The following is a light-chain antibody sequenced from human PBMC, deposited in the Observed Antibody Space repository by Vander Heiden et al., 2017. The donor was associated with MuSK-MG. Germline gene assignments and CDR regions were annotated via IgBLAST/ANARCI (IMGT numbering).Light chain of an antibody. Sequence: DIQMTQSPSSLSASVGDRVTITCRASQSISIYLNWYQQKPGKAPELLIYAASTLQSGVPSRFSGSGSGTDFTLTISSLQPEDFATYYCQQSYSTPLTFGPGTKVDLK. CDR3: QQSYSTPLT. J-gene: IGKJ3*01. V-gene: IGKV1-39*01. CDR2: AAS. CDR1: QSISIY.